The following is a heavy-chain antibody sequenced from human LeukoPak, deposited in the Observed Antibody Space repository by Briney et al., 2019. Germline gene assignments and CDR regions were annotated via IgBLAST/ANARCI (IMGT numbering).Heavy chain of an antibody. CDR2: ISSASNSI. J-gene: IGHJ5*02. D-gene: IGHD3-10*01. Sequence: GESLRLSCAASGFTFSSYSMKWVRQAPGKGREWMSDISSASNSIYYAESVKGRFTISIDNAKNSVYLQMNSLRAEDTAMYYCARDGWFGDYNWFDPWGQGTLVTVSS. CDR1: GFTFSSYS. CDR3: ARDGWFGDYNWFDP. V-gene: IGHV3-48*01.